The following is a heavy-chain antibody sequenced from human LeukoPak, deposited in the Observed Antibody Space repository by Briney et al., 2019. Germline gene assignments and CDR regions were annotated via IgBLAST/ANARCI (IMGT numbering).Heavy chain of an antibody. Sequence: ASVKVSCKASGYTFTSYAMHWVRQAPGQRLEWMGWINAGNGNTKHSQKFQGRVTITRDTSACTAYMELSSLRSEDTAVYYCARDPAYYYDSSGYGDYWGQGTLVTVSS. CDR2: INAGNGNT. J-gene: IGHJ4*02. CDR1: GYTFTSYA. V-gene: IGHV1-3*01. CDR3: ARDPAYYYDSSGYGDY. D-gene: IGHD3-22*01.